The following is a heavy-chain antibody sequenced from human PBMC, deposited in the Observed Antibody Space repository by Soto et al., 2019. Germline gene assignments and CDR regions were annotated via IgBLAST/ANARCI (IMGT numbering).Heavy chain of an antibody. CDR1: GGTFSSYA. CDR2: TIPIFGTA. V-gene: IGHV1-69*01. D-gene: IGHD2-2*01. J-gene: IGHJ4*02. Sequence: QVQLVQSGAEVKRPGSSVRVSCKASGGTFSSYALSWVRQAPGGGLDWMGGTIPIFGTANYAQKFQGRLTITADESTTTAYMELSSLRSDDTAVYYCVSKDGESSDYWVQGTLVTVSS. CDR3: VSKDGESSDY.